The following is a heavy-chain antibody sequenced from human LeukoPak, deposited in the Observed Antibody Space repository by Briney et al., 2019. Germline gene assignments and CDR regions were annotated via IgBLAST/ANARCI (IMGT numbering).Heavy chain of an antibody. D-gene: IGHD5-12*01. J-gene: IGHJ4*02. CDR1: GFTFSSYA. Sequence: GGSLRLSCAASGFTFSSYAMSWVRQAPGKGLEWVSAISGSGGSTYYADSVKGRFTISRDNSKNTLYLQMNSLRAEDTAVYYCTKNAAAERGYSGYAYGYWGQGTLVTVSS. CDR3: TKNAAAERGYSGYAYGY. CDR2: ISGSGGST. V-gene: IGHV3-23*01.